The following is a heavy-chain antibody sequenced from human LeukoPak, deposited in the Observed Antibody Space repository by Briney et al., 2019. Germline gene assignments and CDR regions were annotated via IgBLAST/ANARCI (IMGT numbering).Heavy chain of an antibody. Sequence: SETLSLTCTVSGGSISSSSYYWGWIRQPPGKGLEWIGEINHSGSTNYNPSLKSRVTISVDTSRNQFSLKLSSVTAADTAVYYCARGEANYDFWSGYYAWFDPWGQGTLVTVSS. J-gene: IGHJ5*02. CDR3: ARGEANYDFWSGYYAWFDP. V-gene: IGHV4-39*07. D-gene: IGHD3-3*01. CDR1: GGSISSSSYY. CDR2: INHSGST.